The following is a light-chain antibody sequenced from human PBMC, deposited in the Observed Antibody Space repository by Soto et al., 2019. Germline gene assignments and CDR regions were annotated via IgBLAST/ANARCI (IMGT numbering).Light chain of an antibody. Sequence: QLVLTQSPSASASLGASVKLTCTLSSGHSSYAIAWHQQRPEKGPRYLMKLNSDGSHSKGDGIPDRFSGSSSGAERYLTISSLQSDDVADYYCQTWVTGIQVFGGGTKLTVL. CDR2: LNSDGSH. V-gene: IGLV4-69*01. CDR1: SGHSSYA. J-gene: IGLJ2*01. CDR3: QTWVTGIQV.